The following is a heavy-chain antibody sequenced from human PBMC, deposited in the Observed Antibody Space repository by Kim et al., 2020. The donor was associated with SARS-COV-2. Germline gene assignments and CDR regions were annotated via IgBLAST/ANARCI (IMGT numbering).Heavy chain of an antibody. V-gene: IGHV4-39*01. CDR1: GGSISSSSYY. CDR3: AMGDGYNRYYFDY. Sequence: SETLSLTCTVSGGSISSSSYYWGWIRQPPGKGLEWIGSIYYSGSTYYNPSLKSRVTISVDTSKNQFSLKLSSVTAADTAVYYCAMGDGYNRYYFDYWGQGTLVTVSS. J-gene: IGHJ4*02. D-gene: IGHD5-12*01. CDR2: IYYSGST.